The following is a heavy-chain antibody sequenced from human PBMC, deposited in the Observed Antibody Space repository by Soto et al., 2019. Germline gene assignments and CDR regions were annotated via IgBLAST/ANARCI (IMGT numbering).Heavy chain of an antibody. J-gene: IGHJ6*01. CDR2: IIPIFGTA. V-gene: IGHV1-69*06. CDR1: GGTFSSYA. Sequence: SVKVSCKASGGTFSSYAISWVRQAPGQGLEWMGGIIPIFGTANYAQKFQGRVTITADKSTSTAYKELSSLRSEDTAVYYCARDDRGYSGYDLDYYGMDVWGQGTTVTVSS. D-gene: IGHD5-12*01. CDR3: ARDDRGYSGYDLDYYGMDV.